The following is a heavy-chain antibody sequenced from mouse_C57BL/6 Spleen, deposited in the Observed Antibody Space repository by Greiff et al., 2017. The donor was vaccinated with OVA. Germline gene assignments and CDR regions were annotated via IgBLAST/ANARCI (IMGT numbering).Heavy chain of an antibody. V-gene: IGHV1-80*01. J-gene: IGHJ3*01. D-gene: IGHD4-1*01. Sequence: QVQLQQSGAELVKPGASVKISCKASGYAFSSYWMNWVKQRPGKGLEWIGQIYPGDGDTNYNGKFKGKATLTADKSSSTAYMQLSSLTSEDSAVYFCARGRVTGTSWFAYWGQGTLVTVSA. CDR2: IYPGDGDT. CDR1: GYAFSSYW. CDR3: ARGRVTGTSWFAY.